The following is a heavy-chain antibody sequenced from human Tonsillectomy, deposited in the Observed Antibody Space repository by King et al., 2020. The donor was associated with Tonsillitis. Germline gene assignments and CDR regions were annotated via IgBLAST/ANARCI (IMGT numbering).Heavy chain of an antibody. V-gene: IGHV1-46*01. CDR3: ARETRGDYGGNSGNYYYYGMDV. CDR1: GYTFTSYY. J-gene: IGHJ6*02. CDR2: INPSGGST. Sequence: QLVQSGAEVKKPGASVKVSCKASGYTFTSYYMHWVRQAPGQGLEWMGIINPSGGSTSYAQKFQGRVTMTRDTSTSTVYMELSSLRSEDTAVYYCARETRGDYGGNSGNYYYYGMDVWGQGTTVTGSS. D-gene: IGHD4-23*01.